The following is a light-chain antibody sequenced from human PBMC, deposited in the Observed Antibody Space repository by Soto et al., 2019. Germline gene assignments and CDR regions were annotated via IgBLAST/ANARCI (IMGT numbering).Light chain of an antibody. V-gene: IGKV4-1*01. Sequence: DIVMTQSPDSLAVSLGERATINCKSSQSVLYSSNNKNYLAWYQQRPGQPPKLLIYWASTRESGVPDRFSGSGSGTDFTLTITSLQAEDAAVYYCQQSESTPPTFGQGTTLEIK. J-gene: IGKJ2*01. CDR2: WAS. CDR3: QQSESTPPT. CDR1: QSVLYSSNNKNY.